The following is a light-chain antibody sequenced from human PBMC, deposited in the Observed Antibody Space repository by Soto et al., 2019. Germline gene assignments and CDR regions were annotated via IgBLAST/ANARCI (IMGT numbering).Light chain of an antibody. CDR3: LQYYNFSWT. J-gene: IGKJ1*01. CDR2: AAS. CDR1: QDIRNT. V-gene: IGKV1-6*01. Sequence: AIQMTQSPSSLSASVGDRVDISCRASQDIRNTLAWYQQKPGEAPKLLIFAASYLQSGVPSRFSGSGSVTDFTLAITGLQPEDFATYYCLQYYNFSWTFGQGTKVDIK.